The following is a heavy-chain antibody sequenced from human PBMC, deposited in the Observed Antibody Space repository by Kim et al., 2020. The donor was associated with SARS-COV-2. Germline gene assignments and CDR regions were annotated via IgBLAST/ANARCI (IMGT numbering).Heavy chain of an antibody. V-gene: IGHV3-30*02. D-gene: IGHD6-19*01. J-gene: IGHJ3*02. CDR3: AKSGQWLRHDAFDI. Sequence: ADAVKGRFTISRDNSKNTLYLQMNSLRAEDTAVYYCAKSGQWLRHDAFDIWGQGTMVTVSS.